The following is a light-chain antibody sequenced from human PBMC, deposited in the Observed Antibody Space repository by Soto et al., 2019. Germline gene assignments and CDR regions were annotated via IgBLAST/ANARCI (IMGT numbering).Light chain of an antibody. Sequence: EIVLTQSPGTLSLSPGERATLSCGASQSVSNNYLAWYQQKPGQAPRLLIYGASNRATGIPDRFSGSGSGTDFTLTISRLQPEDFAVYYCQQYGSSPLTFGGGTKVDIK. CDR1: QSVSNNY. CDR2: GAS. CDR3: QQYGSSPLT. V-gene: IGKV3-20*01. J-gene: IGKJ4*01.